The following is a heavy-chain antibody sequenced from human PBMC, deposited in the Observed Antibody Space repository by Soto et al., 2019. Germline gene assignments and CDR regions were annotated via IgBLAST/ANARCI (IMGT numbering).Heavy chain of an antibody. CDR1: GFTFSSYG. D-gene: IGHD6-19*01. CDR2: ISYDGSNK. CDR3: AKDIIGVAMGVAGYYFDY. Sequence: QVQLVESGGGVVQPGRSLRLSCAASGFTFSSYGMHWVRQAPGKGLEWVAVISYDGSNKYYADSVKGRFTISRDNSKNTLYLQINSLRAEDTAVYYCAKDIIGVAMGVAGYYFDYWGQGTLVTVSS. V-gene: IGHV3-30*18. J-gene: IGHJ4*02.